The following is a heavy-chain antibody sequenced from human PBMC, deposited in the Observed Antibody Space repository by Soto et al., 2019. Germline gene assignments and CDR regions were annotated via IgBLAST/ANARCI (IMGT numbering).Heavy chain of an antibody. CDR3: AIQRRLSAVTTGRITFDI. D-gene: IGHD4-17*01. CDR1: GFTFSSYS. CDR2: ISSSSSYI. Sequence: GGSLRLSCAASGFTFSSYSMNWVRQAPGKGLEWVSSISSSSSYIYYADSVKGRFTISRDNSKNTLYLQMNSLRAEDTAVYYCAIQRRLSAVTTGRITFDIRGQGTMVT. V-gene: IGHV3-21*04. J-gene: IGHJ3*02.